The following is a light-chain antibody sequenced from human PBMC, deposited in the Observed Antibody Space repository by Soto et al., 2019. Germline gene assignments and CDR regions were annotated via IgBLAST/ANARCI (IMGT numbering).Light chain of an antibody. Sequence: DIQMTQSPATLSASVGDRVTITCRASQSIGLSLAWYQQKPGKAPRLLIYDDSNLYSGVPSRFSGRGSGTELTLTISSVQPDDFAIYYCKEYASTMYTFGHGTKLEIK. V-gene: IGKV1-5*01. J-gene: IGKJ2*01. CDR3: KEYASTMYT. CDR2: DDS. CDR1: QSIGLS.